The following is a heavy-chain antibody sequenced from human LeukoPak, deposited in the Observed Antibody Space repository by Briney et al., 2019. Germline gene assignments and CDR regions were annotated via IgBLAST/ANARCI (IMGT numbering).Heavy chain of an antibody. Sequence: GGSLRLSSAASGFTSSSYGMHWVRQAPGKGLEWVAVIWYDGSNKYYADSVKGRFTISRDNSKNTLYLQMNSLRAEDTAVYYCARDIGIFGVVINPHFDPWGQGTLVTVSS. CDR3: ARDIGIFGVVINPHFDP. CDR2: IWYDGSNK. J-gene: IGHJ5*02. V-gene: IGHV3-33*01. D-gene: IGHD3-3*02. CDR1: GFTSSSYG.